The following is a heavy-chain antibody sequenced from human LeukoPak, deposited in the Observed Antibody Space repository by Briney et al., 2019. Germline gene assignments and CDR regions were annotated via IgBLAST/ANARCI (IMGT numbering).Heavy chain of an antibody. CDR2: ISGSGGST. Sequence: GGSLRLSCAASGFTFSSYAMSWVRQAPGKGLEWVSAISGSGGSTYYADSVKGRFTISRDNAKNSLYLQMNSLRAEDTAVYYCARDPKVVPGATRHFDYGAREPRFPVSS. CDR1: GFTFSSYA. D-gene: IGHD2-2*01. V-gene: IGHV3-23*01. J-gene: IGHJ4*02. CDR3: ARDPKVVPGATRHFD.